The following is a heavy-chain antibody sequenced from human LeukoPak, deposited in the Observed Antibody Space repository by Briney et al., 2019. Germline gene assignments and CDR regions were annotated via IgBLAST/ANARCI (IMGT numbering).Heavy chain of an antibody. V-gene: IGHV4-34*01. Sequence: SETLSLTCTVYGESFNVYFWSWIRQPPGKGLEWIGEINHIGRTNSDPSVKSRVTMSIDTSKYQFSLKLTSVSAADTAVYYCARGYEGYLDYWGQGTLVTVSS. D-gene: IGHD3-3*01. CDR2: INHIGRT. CDR1: GESFNVYF. CDR3: ARGYEGYLDY. J-gene: IGHJ4*02.